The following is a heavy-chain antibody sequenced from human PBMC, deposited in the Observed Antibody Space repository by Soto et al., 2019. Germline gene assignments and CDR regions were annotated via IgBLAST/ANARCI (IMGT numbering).Heavy chain of an antibody. J-gene: IGHJ4*02. Sequence: QITLKESGPTLVKPTQTLTLTCSFSGFSLTTDGVGVGWVRQPPGEALEWLALIYWDDDERYSPSLKTRLTITKDTSKNQVFLIMTNMALVDTATYYCAHSRNLITEDAQVGDFDYWGQGTLVTVSS. V-gene: IGHV2-5*02. CDR1: GFSLTTDGVG. CDR3: AHSRNLITEDAQVGDFDY. CDR2: IYWDDDE. D-gene: IGHD3-16*01.